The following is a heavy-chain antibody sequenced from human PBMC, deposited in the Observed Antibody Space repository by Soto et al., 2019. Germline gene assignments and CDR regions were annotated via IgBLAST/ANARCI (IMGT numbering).Heavy chain of an antibody. CDR2: IWYDGSNK. V-gene: IGHV3-30*18. CDR3: AKARHGSGAYSYFAY. D-gene: IGHD3-10*01. J-gene: IGHJ4*02. Sequence: QVQLVESGGGVVQPGRSLRLSCAASGFTFSSYAMHWVRQAPGNGLEWVAVIWYDGSNKNYADSVKGQFTISRDNSKNTLDLQMNSLRTEDTAVYYCAKARHGSGAYSYFAYWGQGILVTVSS. CDR1: GFTFSSYA.